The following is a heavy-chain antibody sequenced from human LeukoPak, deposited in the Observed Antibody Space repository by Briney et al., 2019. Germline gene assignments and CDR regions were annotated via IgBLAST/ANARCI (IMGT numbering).Heavy chain of an antibody. Sequence: PGGSLRLSCAASGFTFSSYEMNWVRQVPGKGLEWVSYISSSGSTIYYVDSVKGRFTTSRDNAKNSLYLQMNSLRAEDTAVYYCARGRELYVYYFYHGPEGTLVTVSS. CDR3: ARGRELYVYYFYH. CDR1: GFTFSSYE. D-gene: IGHD3-16*01. J-gene: IGHJ4*02. V-gene: IGHV3-48*03. CDR2: ISSSGSTI.